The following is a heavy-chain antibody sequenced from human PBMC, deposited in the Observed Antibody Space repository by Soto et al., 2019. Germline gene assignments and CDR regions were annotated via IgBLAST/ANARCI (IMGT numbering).Heavy chain of an antibody. CDR1: GGSVSSYC. J-gene: IGHJ6*02. V-gene: IGHV4-59*02. Sequence: SETLSLTCSVAGGSVSSYCWSWIRPPPGKGLEWIGYIYYSGSTNYNPSLKSRVTISVDTSKNQFSLKLSSVTAADTAVYYCARGVGVAGMRAYYYYYGMDVWGQGTTVTVSS. D-gene: IGHD6-19*01. CDR3: ARGVGVAGMRAYYYYYGMDV. CDR2: IYYSGST.